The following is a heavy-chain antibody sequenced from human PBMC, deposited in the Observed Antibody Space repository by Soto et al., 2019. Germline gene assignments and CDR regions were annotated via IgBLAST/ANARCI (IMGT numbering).Heavy chain of an antibody. J-gene: IGHJ4*02. V-gene: IGHV1-2*02. D-gene: IGHD3-10*01. CDR2: INPNNGGT. CDR3: SRGDFHGSGTNYRDY. Sequence: QVQLVQSGAEVKKPGASVNVSCKASGYTFTDYYMHWVRQAPGQGLEWMGWINPNNGGTNYAQKFQGRVTMTRDTSVSTAYMELSSLRSDDTAVYYCSRGDFHGSGTNYRDYWGQGTLVTVSS. CDR1: GYTFTDYY.